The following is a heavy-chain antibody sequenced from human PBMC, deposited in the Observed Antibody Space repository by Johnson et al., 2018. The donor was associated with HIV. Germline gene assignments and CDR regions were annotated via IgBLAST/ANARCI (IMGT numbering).Heavy chain of an antibody. CDR1: GFTFNSYG. V-gene: IGHV3-33*06. Sequence: QVQLVESGGGVVQPGRSLRLSCAASGFTFNSYGMHWVRQAPGKGLEWVAVIWYEGSNKYYADSVKGRFTISRDNSKNTLYLQMNSLRAEDTAVYYCVKGIDSSSWYAFDIWGQGTMVTVSS. J-gene: IGHJ3*02. D-gene: IGHD6-13*01. CDR3: VKGIDSSSWYAFDI. CDR2: IWYEGSNK.